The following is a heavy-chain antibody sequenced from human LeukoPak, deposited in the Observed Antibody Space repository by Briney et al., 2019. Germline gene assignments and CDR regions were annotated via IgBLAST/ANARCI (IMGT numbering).Heavy chain of an antibody. CDR3: ARAGGGYSSGWGAFDI. D-gene: IGHD5-18*01. V-gene: IGHV1-2*02. CDR1: GYTFTSYG. Sequence: ASVKVSCKASGYTFTSYGISWVRQAPGQGLEWMGWLNPDTGGTSYPQKFQGRVTMTRDTSISTAYMELNRLRSDDTAVYYCARAGGGYSSGWGAFDIWGRGTLVTVSS. CDR2: LNPDTGGT. J-gene: IGHJ3*02.